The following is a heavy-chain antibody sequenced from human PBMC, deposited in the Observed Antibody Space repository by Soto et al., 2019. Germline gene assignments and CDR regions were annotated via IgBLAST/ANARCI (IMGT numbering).Heavy chain of an antibody. J-gene: IGHJ6*02. D-gene: IGHD2-2*02. CDR1: GGSISSSSYY. CDR3: ARHSDCSTTSCYTIFYYYGMDV. Sequence: SETLSLTCTVSGGSISSSSYYWGWIRQPPGKGLEWIGSIYYSGNTYYNPSLKSRVTISVDTSKNQFSLKLSSVPAADTAVYYCARHSDCSTTSCYTIFYYYGMDVWGQGTTVTVSS. V-gene: IGHV4-39*01. CDR2: IYYSGNT.